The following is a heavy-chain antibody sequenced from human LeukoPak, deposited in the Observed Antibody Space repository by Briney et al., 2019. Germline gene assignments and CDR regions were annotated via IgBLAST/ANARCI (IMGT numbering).Heavy chain of an antibody. J-gene: IGHJ4*02. Sequence: ASVKVSCKASGYTFTSYGISWVRQAPGQGLEWMGWISAYNGNTNYAQKLQGRVTMTTDTSTSTAYMELRSLRSDDTAVYYCARGAHIVVVTAKILDYWGQGTPVTVSS. CDR1: GYTFTSYG. D-gene: IGHD2-21*02. CDR2: ISAYNGNT. V-gene: IGHV1-18*01. CDR3: ARGAHIVVVTAKILDY.